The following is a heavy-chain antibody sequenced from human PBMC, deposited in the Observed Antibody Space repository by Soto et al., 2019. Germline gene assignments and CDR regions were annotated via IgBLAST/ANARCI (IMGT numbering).Heavy chain of an antibody. CDR2: IRQDGDEK. D-gene: IGHD6-19*01. Sequence: GGSLRLSCAASGFSFSKYWMSWVRQTPGKGLEWVANIRQDGDEKYYVDSVKGRFTISRDNAKNSLYLQMNSLRVEDTAVYFCTSRYLEHCFSSGCSETYADWGQGAPVPGSS. CDR1: GFSFSKYW. V-gene: IGHV3-7*05. CDR3: TSRYLEHCFSSGCSETYAD. J-gene: IGHJ1*01.